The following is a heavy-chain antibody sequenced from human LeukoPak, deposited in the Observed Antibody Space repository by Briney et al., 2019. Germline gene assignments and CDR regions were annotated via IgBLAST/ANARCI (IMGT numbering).Heavy chain of an antibody. V-gene: IGHV4-59*01. CDR3: ARVSASSGYYSPSEYYYYMDV. J-gene: IGHJ6*03. Sequence: PSETLSLTCTVSGGSISSYYWSWIRQPPGKGLEWIGYIYYSGSTNYNPSLKSLVTISVDTSKTQFSLQLSSVSGAGTAVYYCARVSASSGYYSPSEYYYYMDVWGKGTTVTVSS. D-gene: IGHD3-22*01. CDR1: GGSISSYY. CDR2: IYYSGST.